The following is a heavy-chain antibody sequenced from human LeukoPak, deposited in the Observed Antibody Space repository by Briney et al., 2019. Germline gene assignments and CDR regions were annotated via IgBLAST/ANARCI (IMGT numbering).Heavy chain of an antibody. V-gene: IGHV3-53*01. CDR1: GFIVTGNY. Sequence: GGSLRLSCAVSGFIVTGNYMTWVRLAPGKGLEWVSTIYSGGTTFYTDSVRGRFTISRDNSKNTLYLQMNSLRAEDAAIYYCARVLYYYASVSYNYYMDVWGKGTTVAISS. CDR2: IYSGGTT. CDR3: ARVLYYYASVSYNYYMDV. D-gene: IGHD3-10*01. J-gene: IGHJ6*03.